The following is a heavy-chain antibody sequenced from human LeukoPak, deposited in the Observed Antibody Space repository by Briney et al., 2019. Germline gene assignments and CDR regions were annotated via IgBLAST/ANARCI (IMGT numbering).Heavy chain of an antibody. Sequence: GASVKVSCKASGDTFSNYAISWVRQAPGQGLEWMGAIIPIFGTANYAQKFQGRVTITADESTGTAYMELSSLRSEDTAVYYCARDLTIFGSRAPKNWFDPWGQGTLVTVSS. J-gene: IGHJ5*02. V-gene: IGHV1-69*13. CDR1: GDTFSNYA. CDR3: ARDLTIFGSRAPKNWFDP. D-gene: IGHD3-3*01. CDR2: IIPIFGTA.